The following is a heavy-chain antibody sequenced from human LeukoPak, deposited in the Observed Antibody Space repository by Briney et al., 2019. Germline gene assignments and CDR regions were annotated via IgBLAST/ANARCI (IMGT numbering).Heavy chain of an antibody. CDR1: GGSISSYY. CDR2: VYTSGST. D-gene: IGHD3-22*01. J-gene: IGHJ4*02. CDR3: ASSYYYGSSGYSYFDN. V-gene: IGHV4-4*07. Sequence: TSETLSLTCTVSGGSISSYYWSWIRQPAGKGLEWIGRVYTSGSTNYNPSLKSRVTMSVDTSKNQFSLKLTSVTAADTAVYYCASSYYYGSSGYSYFDNWGQGTLVTVSS.